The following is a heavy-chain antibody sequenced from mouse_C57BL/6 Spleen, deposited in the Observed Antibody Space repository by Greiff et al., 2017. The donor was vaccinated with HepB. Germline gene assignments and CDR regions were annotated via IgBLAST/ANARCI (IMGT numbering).Heavy chain of an antibody. J-gene: IGHJ1*03. Sequence: EVKLVESGGDLVKPGGSLKLSCAASGFTFSSYGMSWVRQTPHKRLEWVATISSGGSYTYYPDSVKGRFTISRDNAKNTLYLQMSSLKSEDTAMYYCARPQLGRGYFDVWGTGTTVTVSS. CDR1: GFTFSSYG. D-gene: IGHD4-1*02. CDR2: ISSGGSYT. CDR3: ARPQLGRGYFDV. V-gene: IGHV5-6*02.